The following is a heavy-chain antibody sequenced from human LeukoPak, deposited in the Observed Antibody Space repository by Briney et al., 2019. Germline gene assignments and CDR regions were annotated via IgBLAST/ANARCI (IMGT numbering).Heavy chain of an antibody. D-gene: IGHD1-1*01. CDR3: AGAGTTQDPYYFDY. J-gene: IGHJ4*02. CDR1: GGTFSSYA. CDR2: IIPIFGTA. V-gene: IGHV1-69*05. Sequence: ASVKVSCKASGGTFSSYAISWVRQAPGQGLEWMGGIIPIFGTANYVQKFQGRVTITTDESTSTAYMELSSLRSDDTAVYYCAGAGTTQDPYYFDYWGQGTLVTVSS.